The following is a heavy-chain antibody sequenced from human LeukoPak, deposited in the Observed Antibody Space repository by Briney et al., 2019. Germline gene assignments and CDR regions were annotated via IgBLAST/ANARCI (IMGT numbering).Heavy chain of an antibody. J-gene: IGHJ6*03. D-gene: IGHD6-6*01. CDR3: ARGAKQLVTYYYMDD. CDR1: GFTVSSNY. V-gene: IGHV3-53*01. Sequence: SGGSLRLSCAAYGFTVSSNYMSWVRQAPGKGLEWVSVIYSGGSTYYADFVKGRFTISRDNSKNTLYLQMNSLRAEDTAVYYCARGAKQLVTYYYMDDRGKGTTVTVSS. CDR2: IYSGGST.